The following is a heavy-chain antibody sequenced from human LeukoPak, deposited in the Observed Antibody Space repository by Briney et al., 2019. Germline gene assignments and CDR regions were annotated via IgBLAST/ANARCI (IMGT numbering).Heavy chain of an antibody. V-gene: IGHV4-39*01. CDR2: IYYSGTT. Sequence: SETLSLTCTVSGGSISGHYWGWIRQPPGKGLEWIGSIYYSGTTYYNPSLKSRVTISVDTSRNQFSLKLSSVTAADTAVFHCARHSRGYYDSTGYYYGSHAFDIWGQGTMVTVSS. J-gene: IGHJ3*02. D-gene: IGHD3-22*01. CDR1: GGSISGHY. CDR3: ARHSRGYYDSTGYYYGSHAFDI.